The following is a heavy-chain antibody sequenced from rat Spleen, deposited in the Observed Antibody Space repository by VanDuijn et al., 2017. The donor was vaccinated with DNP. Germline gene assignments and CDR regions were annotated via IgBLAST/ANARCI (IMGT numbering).Heavy chain of an antibody. V-gene: IGHV5-7*01. CDR2: ISYDGSST. CDR3: ARPDY. J-gene: IGHJ2*01. Sequence: EVQLVESGGGLVQPGRSLKLSCAASGFTFSDYNMAWVRQAPKKGLEWVATISYDGSSTYYRDSVKGRFTISRDNAKSTLYLRLDSLRSEDTATYYCARPDYWGQGVMVTVSS. CDR1: GFTFSDYN.